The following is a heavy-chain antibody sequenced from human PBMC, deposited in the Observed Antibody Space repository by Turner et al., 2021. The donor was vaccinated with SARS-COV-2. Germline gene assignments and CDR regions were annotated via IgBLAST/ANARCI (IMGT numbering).Heavy chain of an antibody. CDR2: IIPIFGTG. V-gene: IGHV1-69*01. Sequence: QVQLVQYGAEVKKPWSSVKVSCKASGGTFSSYASSWLRQAPGQVLKWMGGIIPIFGTGNYAQKFQGRVTITADESTSTAYMELSSLRSEDTAVYYCARDTAVAVTLGAFDIWGQGTMVTVSS. CDR1: GGTFSSYA. J-gene: IGHJ3*02. D-gene: IGHD6-19*01. CDR3: ARDTAVAVTLGAFDI.